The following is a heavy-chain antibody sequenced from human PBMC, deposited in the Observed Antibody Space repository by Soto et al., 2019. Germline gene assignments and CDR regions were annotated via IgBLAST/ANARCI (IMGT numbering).Heavy chain of an antibody. V-gene: IGHV4-30-4*01. J-gene: IGHJ6*02. CDR2: VHYSGSV. CDR3: AREDDGGDRDYYGLDV. CDR1: GGSISFDHYH. Sequence: PSETLSLTCTVSGGSISFDHYHWTWIRQPPGKGLERIGYVHYSGSVLYNPSLQSRVSISVDTSKNQFSLKLSSVTAADTAVYFCAREDDGGDRDYYGLDVWGQGTTVTVSS. D-gene: IGHD2-21*02.